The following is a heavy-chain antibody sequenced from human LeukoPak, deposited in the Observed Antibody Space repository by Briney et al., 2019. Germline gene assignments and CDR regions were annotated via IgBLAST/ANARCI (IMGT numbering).Heavy chain of an antibody. D-gene: IGHD2-2*02. V-gene: IGHV4-38-2*02. CDR2: IYHSGST. J-gene: IGHJ5*02. CDR1: GYSISSGYY. Sequence: SETLSLTCTVSGYSISSGYYWGWIRPPPGKGLEWIGSIYHSGSTYYNPSLKSRVTISVDTSKDQFSLKLSSVTAADTAVYYCARVSDQLLYPSDWFDPWGQGTLVTVSS. CDR3: ARVSDQLLYPSDWFDP.